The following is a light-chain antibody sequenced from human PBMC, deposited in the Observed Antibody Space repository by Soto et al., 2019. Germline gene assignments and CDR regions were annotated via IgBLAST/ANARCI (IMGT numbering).Light chain of an antibody. CDR2: GAS. CDR3: QQYGSTPYT. CDR1: QSVSSS. V-gene: IGKV3-15*01. Sequence: EIVMTQSPATLSVSPGERATLSCRASQSVSSSLAWYQQKPGQAPRLLFYGASTRATGVPARFSGSGSGTEFTLTISSLQSEDLAVYYCQQYGSTPYTFGQGTKLEIK. J-gene: IGKJ2*01.